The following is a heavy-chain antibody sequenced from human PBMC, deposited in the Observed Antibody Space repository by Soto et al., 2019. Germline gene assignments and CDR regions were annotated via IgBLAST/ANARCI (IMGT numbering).Heavy chain of an antibody. CDR3: ARTTAVPNTLRSRYFFDY. D-gene: IGHD4-17*01. CDR1: GGSVSNKTYY. Sequence: SETLSLTCSVSGGSVSNKTYYWSWIRQPPGKRLEWIGYVYYSGTTNYNPSLKSRVTISVDLSKNQSSLRLSSVTTADTALYYCARTTAVPNTLRSRYFFDYWGQGTLVTVSS. J-gene: IGHJ4*02. CDR2: VYYSGTT. V-gene: IGHV4-61*01.